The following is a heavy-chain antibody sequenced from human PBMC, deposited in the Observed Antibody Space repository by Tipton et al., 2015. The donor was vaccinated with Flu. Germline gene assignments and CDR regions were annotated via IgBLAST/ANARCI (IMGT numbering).Heavy chain of an antibody. CDR2: INPNTGGT. CDR1: GYTFTGYY. CDR3: ARGADDSGDAFDI. D-gene: IGHD4/OR15-4a*01. V-gene: IGHV1-2*06. J-gene: IGHJ3*02. Sequence: VQLVQSGAEVKKPGASVKVSCKASGYTFTGYYVLWVRQAPGQGLECVGRINPNTGGTNYAQKFQGRVTMTRDTAISTAYMEVTGLTYDDTAVYYCARGADDSGDAFDIWGQGTMVTVSS.